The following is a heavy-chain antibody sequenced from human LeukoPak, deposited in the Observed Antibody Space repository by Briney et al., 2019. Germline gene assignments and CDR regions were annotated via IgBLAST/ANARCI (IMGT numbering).Heavy chain of an antibody. V-gene: IGHV4-30-4*01. CDR2: IYYSGST. Sequence: SGTLSLTCTVSGGSISSGDYYWSWIRQPPGKGLEWIGYIYYSGSTYYNPSLKSRVTISVDTSKNQFSLKLSSVTAADTAVYYCVRSVVVTAKSGAYAFDIWGQGTMVTVSS. D-gene: IGHD2-21*02. CDR3: VRSVVVTAKSGAYAFDI. J-gene: IGHJ3*02. CDR1: GGSISSGDYY.